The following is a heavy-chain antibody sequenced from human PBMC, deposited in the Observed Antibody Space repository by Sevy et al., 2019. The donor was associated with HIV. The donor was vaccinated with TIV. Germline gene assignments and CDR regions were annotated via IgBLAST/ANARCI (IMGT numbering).Heavy chain of an antibody. V-gene: IGHV3-30-3*01. J-gene: IGHJ6*02. D-gene: IGHD3-10*01. CDR1: GFTFSSYA. CDR2: ISYDGSNK. Sequence: GGSLRLSCAASGFTFSSYAVHWVRQAPGKGLEWVAVISYDGSNKYYADSVKGRFTISRDNSKNTLYLQMNSLRAEDTAVYYCARSRITMVRGVENYYYGMDVWGQGTTVTVSS. CDR3: ARSRITMVRGVENYYYGMDV.